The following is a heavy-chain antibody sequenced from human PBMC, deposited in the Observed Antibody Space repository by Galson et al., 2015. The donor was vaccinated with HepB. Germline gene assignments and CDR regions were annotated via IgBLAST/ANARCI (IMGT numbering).Heavy chain of an antibody. CDR1: GYSFTSYW. V-gene: IGHV5-51*01. J-gene: IGHJ4*02. Sequence: QSGAEVTEPGESLKISCMGSGYSFTSYWIGWVRQMPGKGLEWMGIIYPGDSDTKYSPSFQGQVTISADKSINTAYLQWSSLKASDTAMYYCAKMTTVTAPFDYWGQGTLVTVSS. D-gene: IGHD4-11*01. CDR2: IYPGDSDT. CDR3: AKMTTVTAPFDY.